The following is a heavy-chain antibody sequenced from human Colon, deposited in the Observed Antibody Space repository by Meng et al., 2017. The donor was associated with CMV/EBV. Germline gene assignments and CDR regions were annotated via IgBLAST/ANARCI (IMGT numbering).Heavy chain of an antibody. D-gene: IGHD1-14*01. CDR2: MYGGGSRT. CDR3: AKETNLAH. CDR1: GFTFSSYA. J-gene: IGHJ4*02. Sequence: SLRLSCVGSGFTFSSYAMSWVRQAPGKGLEWVSIMYGGGSRTYFADSVKGRFTVSRENSKNTFYLHMTNLRAEDTAVYYCAKETNLAHWGQGTLVTVSS. V-gene: IGHV3-23*03.